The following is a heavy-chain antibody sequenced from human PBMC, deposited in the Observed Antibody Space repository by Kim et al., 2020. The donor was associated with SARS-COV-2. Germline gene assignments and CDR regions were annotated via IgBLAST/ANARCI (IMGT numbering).Heavy chain of an antibody. J-gene: IGHJ4*02. CDR2: IWYDGSNK. Sequence: GGSLRLSCAASGFTFSSYGMHWVRQAPGKGLEWVAVIWYDGSNKYYADSVKGRFTISRDNSKNTLYLQMNSLRAEDTAVYYCARDGPGYCSSTSCSIDYWGQGTLVTVSS. CDR3: ARDGPGYCSSTSCSIDY. D-gene: IGHD2-2*01. CDR1: GFTFSSYG. V-gene: IGHV3-33*01.